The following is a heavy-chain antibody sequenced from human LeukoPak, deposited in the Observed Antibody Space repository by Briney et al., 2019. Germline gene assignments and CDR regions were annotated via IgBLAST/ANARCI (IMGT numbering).Heavy chain of an antibody. CDR1: GDSVSSNSAA. J-gene: IGHJ5*02. D-gene: IGHD5-12*01. V-gene: IGHV6-1*01. CDR3: ARDIVRGFSGYSGYDSDTNWFDP. Sequence: SQTLSLTCAISGDSVSSNSAAWNWIRQSPSRGLEWLGRTYYRSKWYNDYAVSVKSRITINPDTSKNQFSLQLNSVTPEDTAVYYCARDIVRGFSGYSGYDSDTNWFDPWGQGTLVTVSS. CDR2: TYYRSKWYN.